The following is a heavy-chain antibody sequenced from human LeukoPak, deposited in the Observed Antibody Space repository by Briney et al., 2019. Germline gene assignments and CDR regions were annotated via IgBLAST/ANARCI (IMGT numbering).Heavy chain of an antibody. CDR1: GYTFTGYY. Sequence: GASVKVSCKASGYTFTGYYMHWVRQAPGQGLEWMGWINPNSGGTNYAQKFQGRVTMTRDMSTSTVYMELRSLRSEDTAVYYCAKIPRDYYDSSGYRGLDAFDIWGQGTMVTVSS. CDR3: AKIPRDYYDSSGYRGLDAFDI. J-gene: IGHJ3*02. V-gene: IGHV1-2*02. D-gene: IGHD3-22*01. CDR2: INPNSGGT.